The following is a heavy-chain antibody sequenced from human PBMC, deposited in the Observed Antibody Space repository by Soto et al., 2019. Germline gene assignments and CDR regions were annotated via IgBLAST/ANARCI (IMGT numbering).Heavy chain of an antibody. CDR1: GFTFSSYS. CDR3: VKGEYYYDSSGYYPFDY. J-gene: IGHJ4*02. V-gene: IGHV3-48*01. Sequence: GGSLRLSCAASGFTFSSYSMNWVRQAPGKGLQWISYISSSSNTIYYADSVKGRFTISRDNAKNSLYLQMNSLRVEDTALYYCVKGEYYYDSSGYYPFDYWGQGTLVTVSS. CDR2: ISSSSNTI. D-gene: IGHD3-22*01.